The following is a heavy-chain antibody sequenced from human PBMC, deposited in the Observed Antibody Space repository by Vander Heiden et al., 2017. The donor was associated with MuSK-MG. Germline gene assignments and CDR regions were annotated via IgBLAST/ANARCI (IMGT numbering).Heavy chain of an antibody. Sequence: QLQLVQSGAEVRKPGASVRVSCQASGFKFTSYDLNWVRQAPGHALAWLGSVTFNDGNIGYAQKVQGRVTMNRITFVTTAYMALSSLRFEDTAVYYCARGPLTSIQRVVEGVARPRTYYALDLWGQGGTVTVSS. V-gene: IGHV1-8*01. D-gene: IGHD2-2*01. J-gene: IGHJ6*02. CDR3: ARGPLTSIQRVVEGVARPRTYYALDL. CDR1: GFKFTSYD. CDR2: VTFNDGNI.